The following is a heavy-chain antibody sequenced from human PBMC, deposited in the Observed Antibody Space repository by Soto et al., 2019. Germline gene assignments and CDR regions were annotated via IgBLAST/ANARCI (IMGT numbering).Heavy chain of an antibody. CDR1: GGSIISYY. CDR3: ARAATYYDFWSGYFAPQPVGGYYYGMDV. CDR2: IYYSWST. V-gene: IGHV4-59*01. Sequence: PSETLSHTCTVPGGSIISYYWSWIRQPPGKGLEWIGYIYYSWSTNYNPSLKSRVTISVDTSKNQFSLKLSSVTAADTAVYYCARAATYYDFWSGYFAPQPVGGYYYGMDVWGQGTTVTVSS. D-gene: IGHD3-3*01. J-gene: IGHJ6*02.